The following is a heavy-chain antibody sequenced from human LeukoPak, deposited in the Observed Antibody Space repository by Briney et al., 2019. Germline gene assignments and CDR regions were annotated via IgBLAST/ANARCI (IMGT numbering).Heavy chain of an antibody. CDR1: GFTVSSNY. J-gene: IGHJ4*02. Sequence: GGSLRLSCAASGFTVSSNYMGWVRQAPGKGLEWVSVIYSGGSTYYADSVKGRFTISRDNAKNSLYLQMNSLRAEDTAVYYCTRDPGTDYSTYYFDYWGQGTLVTVSS. V-gene: IGHV3-53*01. CDR3: TRDPGTDYSTYYFDY. D-gene: IGHD4-11*01. CDR2: IYSGGST.